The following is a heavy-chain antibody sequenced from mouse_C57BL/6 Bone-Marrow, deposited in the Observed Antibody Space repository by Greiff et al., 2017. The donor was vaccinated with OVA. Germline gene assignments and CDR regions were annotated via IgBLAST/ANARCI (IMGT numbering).Heavy chain of an antibody. Sequence: QVQLQQPGAELVKPGASVKMSCKASGYTFTSYWITWVKQRPGQGLEWIGDIYPGSGSTNYNEKFKSKATLTVDTSSSKAYMQLSSLTSEDSAVYYCARGRDYDYEGAMDHWGQGTSVTVSS. J-gene: IGHJ4*01. D-gene: IGHD2-4*01. CDR3: ARGRDYDYEGAMDH. V-gene: IGHV1-55*01. CDR1: GYTFTSYW. CDR2: IYPGSGST.